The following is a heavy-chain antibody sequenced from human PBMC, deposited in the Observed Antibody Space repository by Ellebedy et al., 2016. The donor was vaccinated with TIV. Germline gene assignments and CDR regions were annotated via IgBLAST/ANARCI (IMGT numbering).Heavy chain of an antibody. Sequence: GGSLRLSCAASGFTFSNFWMTWVRQAPGKGLEWVANIKPDGSEIYYVDSVKGRFTISRDNAKNSVYLQMNSLRAEDTAVYYCARQRRDYGDYGDYWGQGTTVTVSS. CDR1: GFTFSNFW. D-gene: IGHD4-17*01. V-gene: IGHV3-7*01. J-gene: IGHJ4*03. CDR3: ARQRRDYGDYGDY. CDR2: IKPDGSEI.